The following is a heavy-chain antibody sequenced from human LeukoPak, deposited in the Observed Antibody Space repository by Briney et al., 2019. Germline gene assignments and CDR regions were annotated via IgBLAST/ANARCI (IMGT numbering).Heavy chain of an antibody. J-gene: IGHJ3*01. CDR3: ARPRYCSSISCYFHAFDV. CDR1: GFNFNTCW. D-gene: IGHD2-2*01. CDR2: IKEDGSEE. Sequence: GGSLRLSCAASGFNFNTCWMSWVRQAPGKGLEWVANIKEDGSEEYYVDSVKGRFTISRDNAKNSLYLQMNSLRAEDTAVYYCARPRYCSSISCYFHAFDVWGQGTMVTVSS. V-gene: IGHV3-7*01.